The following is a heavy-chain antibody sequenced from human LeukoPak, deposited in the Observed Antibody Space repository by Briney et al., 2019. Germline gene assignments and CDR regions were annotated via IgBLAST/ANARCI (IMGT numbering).Heavy chain of an antibody. J-gene: IGHJ6*03. D-gene: IGHD3-9*01. CDR2: ISGSGGST. CDR1: GFTFSSYA. Sequence: GGSLRLSCAASGFTFSSYAMSWVRQAPGKGLEWVSAISGSGGSTYYADSVKGRFTISRDNSKNTLYLQMNSLRAEDTAVYYCAKDLRYYDILTGFQYYYYMDVWGKGTTVTVSS. V-gene: IGHV3-23*01. CDR3: AKDLRYYDILTGFQYYYYMDV.